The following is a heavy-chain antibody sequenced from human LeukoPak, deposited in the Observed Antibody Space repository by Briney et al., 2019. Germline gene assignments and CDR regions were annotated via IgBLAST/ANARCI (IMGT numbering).Heavy chain of an antibody. J-gene: IGHJ4*02. V-gene: IGHV3-11*01. Sequence: PGGSLRLSCAASGFTFSDYYMSWVREAPGKGLEWGSYISSSGSTINYADSAKGRFTISRDNAKNSLYLQINSLRAEDTAVYYCARDLRGYSYGSSFDYWGQGTLVTVSS. CDR2: ISSSGSTI. CDR1: GFTFSDYY. D-gene: IGHD5-18*01. CDR3: ARDLRGYSYGSSFDY.